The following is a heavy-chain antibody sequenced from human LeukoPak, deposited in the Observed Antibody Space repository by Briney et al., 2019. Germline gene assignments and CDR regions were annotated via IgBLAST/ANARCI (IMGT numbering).Heavy chain of an antibody. CDR2: ISSSSSTI. CDR3: ARETIAAAGTSGDY. CDR1: GFTFSSYS. D-gene: IGHD6-13*01. V-gene: IGHV3-48*01. Sequence: GGSLRLSCAASGFTFSSYSMNWVRQAPGKGLEWVSYISSSSSTIYYADSVKGRFTISRHNSKNTLYLQMNSLRAEDTAVYYCARETIAAAGTSGDYWGQGTLVTVSS. J-gene: IGHJ4*02.